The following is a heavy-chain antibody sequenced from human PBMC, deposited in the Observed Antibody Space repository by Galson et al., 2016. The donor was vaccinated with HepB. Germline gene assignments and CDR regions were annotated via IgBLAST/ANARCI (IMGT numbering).Heavy chain of an antibody. CDR2: VYPGDSDT. CDR3: ARHFEYYSDRSGYDLRLRGDDSFDI. Sequence: QSGAEVKKPGESLTISCRGSGYSFSNYWIAWVRQMPGKGLELMGIVYPGDSDTRYSPSFPGQVTISSDKSTRTAYLQWSSLKASDSAMYYCARHFEYYSDRSGYDLRLRGDDSFDIWGHGTMVTVSS. J-gene: IGHJ3*02. V-gene: IGHV5-51*01. D-gene: IGHD3-22*01. CDR1: GYSFSNYW.